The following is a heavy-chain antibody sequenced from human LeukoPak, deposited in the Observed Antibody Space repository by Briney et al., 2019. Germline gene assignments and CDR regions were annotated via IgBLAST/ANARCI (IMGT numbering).Heavy chain of an antibody. D-gene: IGHD6-13*01. Sequence: SETLSLTCTVSGGSISSSRYYWGWIRQPPGKGLEWIGSIYYSGSTYYNPSLKSRVTISVDTSKNQFSLKLSSVTAADTAVYYCARLGAYSWYYFDYWGQGTLVTVSS. V-gene: IGHV4-39*01. CDR3: ARLGAYSWYYFDY. J-gene: IGHJ4*02. CDR2: IYYSGST. CDR1: GGSISSSRYY.